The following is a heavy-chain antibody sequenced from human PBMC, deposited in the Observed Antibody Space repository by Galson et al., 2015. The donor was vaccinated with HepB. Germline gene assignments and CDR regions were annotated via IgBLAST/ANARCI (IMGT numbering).Heavy chain of an antibody. CDR2: LYSSGNT. V-gene: IGHV3-66*03. CDR3: ARAAAGNLDY. J-gene: IGHJ4*02. Sequence: SLRLSCAASGFTVSSNYMNWVRQAPGKGLEWVSVLYSSGNTYYADSVKGRFTISRDSSKNTLFLQMNSLRAEDTAVYYCARAAAGNLDYWGQGTLVTVSS. CDR1: GFTVSSNY. D-gene: IGHD6-13*01.